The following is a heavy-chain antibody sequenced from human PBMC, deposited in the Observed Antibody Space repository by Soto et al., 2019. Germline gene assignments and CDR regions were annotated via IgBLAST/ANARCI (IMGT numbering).Heavy chain of an antibody. D-gene: IGHD6-13*01. CDR2: ISSSSSYI. J-gene: IGHJ4*02. CDR1: GFTCSSYS. Sequence: EVQLVESGGGLVKPGGSLRLSCAASGFTCSSYSMNWVRQAPGKGLDWVSSISSSSSYIDYADSVKGRFTISRDNAKNSLYLQMNSRRAEDTAVYYCARDYEQQLALDPFHYCGQGTLVTVSS. V-gene: IGHV3-21*01. CDR3: ARDYEQQLALDPFHY.